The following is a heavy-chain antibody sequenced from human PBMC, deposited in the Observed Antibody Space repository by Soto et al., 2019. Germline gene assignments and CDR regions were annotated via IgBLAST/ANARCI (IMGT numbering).Heavy chain of an antibody. CDR2: ISGSGGST. CDR1: GFTFSSYA. V-gene: IGHV3-23*01. J-gene: IGHJ4*02. Sequence: PGGSLRLSCATSGFTFSSYAMSWVRRAPGKGLEWVSAISGSGGSTYYADSVKGRFTISRDNSKNTLYLQMNSLRAEDTAVYYCAKAAPDGFLYWSTAYYFDVWGQGTLVPVSA. D-gene: IGHD2-8*02. CDR3: AKAAPDGFLYWSTAYYFDV.